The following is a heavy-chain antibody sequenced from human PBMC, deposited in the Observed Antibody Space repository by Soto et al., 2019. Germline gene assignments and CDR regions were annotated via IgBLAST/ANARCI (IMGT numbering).Heavy chain of an antibody. V-gene: IGHV3-21*04. Sequence: GGSLRLSCAASGFTFSSYSMNWVRQAPGKGLEWVSSISSSSYIYYADSVKGRFTISRDNSKNTLYLQMNSLRAEDTAVYYCAKSSDILTNVYYFDYWGQGTLVTVSS. CDR2: ISSSSYI. CDR3: AKSSDILTNVYYFDY. J-gene: IGHJ4*02. D-gene: IGHD3-9*01. CDR1: GFTFSSYS.